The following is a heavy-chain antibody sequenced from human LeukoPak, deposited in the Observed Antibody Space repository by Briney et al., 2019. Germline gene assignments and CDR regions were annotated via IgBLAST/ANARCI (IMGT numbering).Heavy chain of an antibody. CDR2: IHYSGSA. J-gene: IGHJ5*02. CDR1: GDSISSSTYY. Sequence: PSETLSRTCTVSGDSISSSTYYWGWVRQPPGKGLEWIGSIHYSGSAYYNPSLKSRVTISVDTSNNQFSLKLSSVTAADTAVYYCARHGFLLVTTKGWFDPWGQGTLVTVSS. D-gene: IGHD4-17*01. CDR3: ARHGFLLVTTKGWFDP. V-gene: IGHV4-39*01.